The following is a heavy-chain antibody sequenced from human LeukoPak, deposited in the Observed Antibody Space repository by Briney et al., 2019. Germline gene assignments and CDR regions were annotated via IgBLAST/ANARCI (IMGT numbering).Heavy chain of an antibody. CDR3: ARVLLSNYDFWSGYSNWFDP. V-gene: IGHV4-59*01. D-gene: IGHD3-3*01. J-gene: IGHJ5*02. CDR1: GGSISSYY. Sequence: SETLSLTCTVSGGSISSYYWSWIRQPPGKGLGWIGYIYYSGSTNYNPSLKSRVTISVDKSKNQFSLKLSSVTAADTAVYYCARVLLSNYDFWSGYSNWFDPWGQGTLVTVSS. CDR2: IYYSGST.